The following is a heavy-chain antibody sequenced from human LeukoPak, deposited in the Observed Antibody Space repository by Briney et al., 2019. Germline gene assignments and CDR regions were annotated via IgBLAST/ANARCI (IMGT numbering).Heavy chain of an antibody. CDR3: AKDLAVFASYYDSSGYDY. CDR1: GFTFGSYG. CDR2: IRYDGSNK. D-gene: IGHD3-22*01. Sequence: AGGSLRLSCAASGFTFGSYGMHWVRQAPGKGLEWVAFIRYDGSNKYYADSVKGRFTISRDDSKNTLYLQMNSLRAEDTAVYYCAKDLAVFASYYDSSGYDYWGQGTLVTVS. J-gene: IGHJ4*02. V-gene: IGHV3-30*02.